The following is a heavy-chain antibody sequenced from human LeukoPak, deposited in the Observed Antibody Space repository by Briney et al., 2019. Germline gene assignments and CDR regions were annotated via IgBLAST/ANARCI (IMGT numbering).Heavy chain of an antibody. J-gene: IGHJ5*02. CDR1: GYTFTSYG. CDR2: ISAYNGNT. CDR3: AVHRYCSSTSCYWFDP. V-gene: IGHV1-18*01. Sequence: ASVKVSCKASGYTFTSYGISWVRQAPGQGLEWMGWISAYNGNTNYAQRLQGRVTMTTDTSTSTAYMELRSLRTDDTAVYYCAVHRYCSSTSCYWFDPWGQETLVTVSS. D-gene: IGHD2-2*01.